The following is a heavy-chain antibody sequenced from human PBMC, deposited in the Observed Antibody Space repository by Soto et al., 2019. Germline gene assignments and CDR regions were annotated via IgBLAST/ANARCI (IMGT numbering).Heavy chain of an antibody. CDR2: INPHSGVT. V-gene: IGHV1-2*04. D-gene: IGHD5-12*01. Sequence: QVQLVQSGAAVKEPGASVTVSCRASGDRFTDYYMHWVRQAPGQGLEWMGWINPHSGVTKYAQKFQGWVTMTRDTSIRTVYMQLSRLRFDDTAIYSCARESGGATATLDYYYFYMDVWGTGTTVTVSS. CDR3: ARESGGATATLDYYYFYMDV. CDR1: GDRFTDYY. J-gene: IGHJ6*03.